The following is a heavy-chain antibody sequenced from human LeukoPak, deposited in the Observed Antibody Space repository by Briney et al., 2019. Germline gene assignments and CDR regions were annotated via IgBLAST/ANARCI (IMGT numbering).Heavy chain of an antibody. CDR2: IYSGGRT. CDR3: ARDELRGYCSSTRCYTSFNS. D-gene: IGHD2-2*02. CDR1: GFTVSSNY. J-gene: IGHJ5*02. V-gene: IGHV3-53*01. Sequence: PGGSLRLSRAASGFTVSSNYMSWVRQAPGKGLEGVSIIYSGGRTYYADSVKGRFTISRDNSKDTLYLQMNSLRAEDTAVYYCARDELRGYCSSTRCYTSFNSWGQGTLVTVSS.